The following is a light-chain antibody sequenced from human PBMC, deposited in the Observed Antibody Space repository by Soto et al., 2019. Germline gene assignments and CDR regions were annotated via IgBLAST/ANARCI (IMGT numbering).Light chain of an antibody. Sequence: DIQMTQSPSSVSASVGDRVTITCRATPGISNWLAWYQQKPGQAPKLLIYAATSLQDGVPLRFSGSGSGADFTLTISALQPEDFATYYCQQANSLPLTFGGGTKVEIK. J-gene: IGKJ4*01. CDR2: AAT. CDR3: QQANSLPLT. CDR1: PGISNW. V-gene: IGKV1-12*01.